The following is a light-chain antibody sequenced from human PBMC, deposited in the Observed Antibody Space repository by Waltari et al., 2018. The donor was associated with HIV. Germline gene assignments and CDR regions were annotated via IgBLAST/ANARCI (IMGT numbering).Light chain of an antibody. V-gene: IGLV2-14*01. CDR3: SSYTSSSTPHVV. CDR2: DVS. J-gene: IGLJ2*01. Sequence: QSALTPPASVSGSPGQSITISCTGTSSDVGGSNYVSWYQQHPGKAPKLMIYDVSNRPSGVSNRFSGSKSGNTASLTISGLQAEDEADYYCSSYTSSSTPHVVFGGGTKLTVL. CDR1: SSDVGGSNY.